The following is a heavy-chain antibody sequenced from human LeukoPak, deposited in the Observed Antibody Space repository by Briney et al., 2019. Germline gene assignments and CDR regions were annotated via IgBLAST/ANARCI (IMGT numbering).Heavy chain of an antibody. J-gene: IGHJ6*02. V-gene: IGHV1-69*04. CDR3: ARDSSGYFDWSYGMDV. D-gene: IGHD3-9*01. Sequence: GASMKVSCKASGGTFTSYAISWVRQAPGQGLGWMGRIIPILGIANYAQKFQGRVTITADKSTSTAYMELSSLRSGDTAVYYCARDSSGYFDWSYGMDVWGQGTTVTVSS. CDR2: IIPILGIA. CDR1: GGTFTSYA.